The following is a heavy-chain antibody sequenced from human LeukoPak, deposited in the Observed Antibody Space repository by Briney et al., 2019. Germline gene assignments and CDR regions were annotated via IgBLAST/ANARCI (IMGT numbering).Heavy chain of an antibody. CDR1: GGSFSGYY. Sequence: SEILSLTCAVYGGSFSGYYWSWIRQPPGKGLEWIGEINHSGSTNYNPSLKSRVTISVDTSKNQFSLKLSSVTAADTAVYYCARVTIQWLVRGDAFDIWGQGTMVTVSS. D-gene: IGHD6-19*01. J-gene: IGHJ3*02. V-gene: IGHV4-34*01. CDR2: INHSGST. CDR3: ARVTIQWLVRGDAFDI.